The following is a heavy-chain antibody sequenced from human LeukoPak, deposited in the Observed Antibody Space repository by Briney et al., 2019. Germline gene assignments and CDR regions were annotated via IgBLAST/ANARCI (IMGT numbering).Heavy chain of an antibody. V-gene: IGHV4-30-4*01. J-gene: IGHJ4*02. D-gene: IGHD3-10*01. Sequence: PSQTLSLTCTVSGGSISSGDYYWSWIRQPPGKGLEWIGYIYYGGSTYYNPSLKSRVTISVDTSKNQFSLKLSSVTAADTAVYYCARKSMVRGVVSFFDYWGQGTLVAVSS. CDR1: GGSISSGDYY. CDR2: IYYGGST. CDR3: ARKSMVRGVVSFFDY.